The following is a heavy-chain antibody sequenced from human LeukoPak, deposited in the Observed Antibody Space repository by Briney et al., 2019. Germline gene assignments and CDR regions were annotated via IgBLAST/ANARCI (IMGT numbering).Heavy chain of an antibody. Sequence: NPSETLSLTCTVSGGSISSSSYYWGWIRQPPGKGLEWIGSIYYSGSTYYNPSLKSRVTISVDTSKNQFSLKLSSVTAADTAVYYCARRLMVRGVISYWGQGTLVTVSS. D-gene: IGHD3-10*01. V-gene: IGHV4-39*01. CDR2: IYYSGST. CDR3: ARRLMVRGVISY. CDR1: GGSISSSSYY. J-gene: IGHJ4*02.